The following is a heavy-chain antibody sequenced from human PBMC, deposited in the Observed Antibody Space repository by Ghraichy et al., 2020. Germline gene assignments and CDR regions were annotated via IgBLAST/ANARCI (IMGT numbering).Heavy chain of an antibody. J-gene: IGHJ6*02. CDR1: GFTFSSYW. D-gene: IGHD2-15*01. V-gene: IGHV3-7*03. CDR3: ARDLVVAAISHYYYYGMDV. Sequence: GGSLRLSCAASGFTFSSYWMSWVRQAPGKGLEWVANIKQDGSEKYYVDSVKGRFTISRDNAKNSLYLQMNSLRAEDTAVSYCARDLVVAAISHYYYYGMDVWGQGTTVTVSS. CDR2: IKQDGSEK.